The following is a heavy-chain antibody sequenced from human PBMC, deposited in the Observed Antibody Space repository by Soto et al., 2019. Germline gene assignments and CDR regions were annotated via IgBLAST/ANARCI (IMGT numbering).Heavy chain of an antibody. J-gene: IGHJ5*02. CDR3: ARGSGSYTSNWFDP. CDR1: GGSISSGGYY. V-gene: IGHV4-31*03. D-gene: IGHD3-10*01. Sequence: QVQLQESGPGLVKPSQTLSLTCTVSGGSISSGGYYWSWIRQHPGKGLEWIGYIYYSGSTYYNPSLKSGVTISVDTSKNQFSLKLSSVTAADTAVYYCARGSGSYTSNWFDPWGQGTLVTVSS. CDR2: IYYSGST.